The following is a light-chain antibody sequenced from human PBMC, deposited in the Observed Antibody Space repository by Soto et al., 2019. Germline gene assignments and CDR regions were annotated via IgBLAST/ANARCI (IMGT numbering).Light chain of an antibody. CDR2: DAS. Sequence: DIQMNQSPSTLSASVGDRVTITCRASQSINIWLAWYQQKPGKAPKVLIYDASSLKSGVPSRFSGSGSGTEFTLTISSLQPDDFATYYCQQYKSYSWTFGQGTKVDIK. CDR1: QSINIW. J-gene: IGKJ1*01. CDR3: QQYKSYSWT. V-gene: IGKV1-5*01.